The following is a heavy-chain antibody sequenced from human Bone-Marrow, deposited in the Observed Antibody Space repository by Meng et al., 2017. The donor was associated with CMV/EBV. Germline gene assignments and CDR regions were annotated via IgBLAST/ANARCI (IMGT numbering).Heavy chain of an antibody. CDR1: GFTFSSYE. CDR3: ARAGGLEQLAYYYYGMDV. J-gene: IGHJ6*02. CDR2: ISSSGSTI. Sequence: GGSLRLSCAASGFTFSSYEMNWVRQAPGKGLEWVSYISSSGSTIYYADSVKGRFTISRDNAKNSLYLQMNSLRAEDTAVYYCARAGGLEQLAYYYYGMDVWGQGTTVTVPS. V-gene: IGHV3-48*03. D-gene: IGHD6-6*01.